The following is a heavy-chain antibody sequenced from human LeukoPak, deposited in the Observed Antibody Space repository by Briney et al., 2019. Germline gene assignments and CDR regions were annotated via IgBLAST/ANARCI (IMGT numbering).Heavy chain of an antibody. J-gene: IGHJ2*01. Sequence: PGGSLRLSCAASGFTFDDYAMHWVRQAPGKGLEWVSGISWNSGSIGYADSVKGRFTISRDNAKNSLYLQMNSLRAEDTALYYCAKDMVRGGQGPPSGYFDLWGRGILVTVSS. CDR1: GFTFDDYA. CDR3: AKDMVRGGQGPPSGYFDL. CDR2: ISWNSGSI. V-gene: IGHV3-9*01. D-gene: IGHD3-10*01.